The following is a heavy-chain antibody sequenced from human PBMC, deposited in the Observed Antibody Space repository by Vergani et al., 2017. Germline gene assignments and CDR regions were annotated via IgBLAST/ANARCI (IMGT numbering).Heavy chain of an antibody. CDR2: IIPILGIA. Sequence: QVQLVQSGAEVKKPGSSVKVSCKASGGTFSSYAISWVRQAPGQGLEWMGRIIPILGIANYAQKFQGRVTITADKATSTTCMELSSLRSEDTALYYCARXGVDTASHIFFLRFCFDYWGQGTLVTVSS. D-gene: IGHD5-18*01. CDR1: GGTFSSYA. V-gene: IGHV1-69*04. J-gene: IGHJ4*02. CDR3: ARXGVDTASHIFFLRFCFDY.